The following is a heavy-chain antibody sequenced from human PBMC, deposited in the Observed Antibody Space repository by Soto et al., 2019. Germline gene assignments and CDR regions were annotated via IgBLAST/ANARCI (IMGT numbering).Heavy chain of an antibody. CDR2: IYYSGST. CDR3: ARDNGSGSFLD. Sequence: QVQLQESGPGLLKPSQTLSLTCKVAGGSINSGGYYWNWIRQRPGKGLEWIGYIYYSGSTYYNPSLKSRVTISLDTSKNQFSLKLSSVTVADTAVYYYARDNGSGSFLDWGQGTLVTVSS. CDR1: GGSINSGGYY. V-gene: IGHV4-31*03. J-gene: IGHJ4*02. D-gene: IGHD1-26*01.